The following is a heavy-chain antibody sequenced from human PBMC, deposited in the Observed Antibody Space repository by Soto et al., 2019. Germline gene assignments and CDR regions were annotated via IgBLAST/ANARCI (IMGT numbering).Heavy chain of an antibody. Sequence: GGSLRLSCAASGFTFDDYTMHWVRQAPGKGLEWVSLISWDGGSTYYADSVKGRFTISRDNSKNSLYLQMNSLRTEDTALYYCAKDTDSSGYFDYWGQGTLVTVSS. CDR1: GFTFDDYT. V-gene: IGHV3-43*01. CDR3: AKDTDSSGYFDY. D-gene: IGHD3-22*01. CDR2: ISWDGGST. J-gene: IGHJ4*02.